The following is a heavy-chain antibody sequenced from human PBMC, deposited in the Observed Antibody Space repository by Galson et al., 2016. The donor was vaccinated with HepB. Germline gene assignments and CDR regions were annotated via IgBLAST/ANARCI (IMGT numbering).Heavy chain of an antibody. CDR2: INTYNGKT. Sequence: SVKVSCKASGYTFTSHSVGWVRQAPGQGPEWMGWINTYNGKTNYAQKFQGRVTMTTDTSTSTAYMELRSLRSDDTAVYYCGRVPSTVTVHAPGMDVWGQGTTVTVSS. V-gene: IGHV1-18*04. CDR1: GYTFTSHS. CDR3: GRVPSTVTVHAPGMDV. J-gene: IGHJ6*02. D-gene: IGHD2-2*01.